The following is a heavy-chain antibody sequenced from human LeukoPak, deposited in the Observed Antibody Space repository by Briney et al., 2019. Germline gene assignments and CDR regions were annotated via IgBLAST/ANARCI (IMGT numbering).Heavy chain of an antibody. D-gene: IGHD3-22*01. V-gene: IGHV1-18*01. CDR2: ISAYNGNT. CDR1: GYTFASYG. J-gene: IGHJ4*02. CDR3: ARDCRITMIVVVPEIDY. Sequence: GASVKVSCKASGYTFASYGISWVRQAPGQGLEWMGWISAYNGNTNYAQKLQGRVTMTTDTSTSTAYMELRSLRSDDTAVYYCARDCRITMIVVVPEIDYWGQGTLVTVSS.